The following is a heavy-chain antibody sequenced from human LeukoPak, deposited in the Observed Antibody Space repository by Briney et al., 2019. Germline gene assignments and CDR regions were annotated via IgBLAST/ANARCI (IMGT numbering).Heavy chain of an antibody. CDR3: ARGILVTVYAAFDY. V-gene: IGHV4-59*12. J-gene: IGHJ4*02. CDR2: IYYTGDT. Sequence: SETLSLTCSVSGDSIMSYYWSWIRQPPGKGLEWIGYIYYTGDTNYNPSLKSRVAVSVDTSKNQFSLELSSVTAADTAVYYCARGILVTVYAAFDYWGQGTLVTVSS. D-gene: IGHD2/OR15-2a*01. CDR1: GDSIMSYY.